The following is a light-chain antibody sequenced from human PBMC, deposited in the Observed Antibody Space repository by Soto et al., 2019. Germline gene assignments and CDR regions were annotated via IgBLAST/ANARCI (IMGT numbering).Light chain of an antibody. CDR2: GAS. Sequence: EIVLTQSPGTLSLSPGERSTLSCRASQSVSSSYLAWYQQKPGQAPRLLIYGASSRATGIPDRFSGSGSGTDFTLTISRLEPEDFATYYCLQDHNYPWTFGQGTTVDIK. CDR1: QSVSSSY. J-gene: IGKJ1*01. CDR3: LQDHNYPWT. V-gene: IGKV3-20*01.